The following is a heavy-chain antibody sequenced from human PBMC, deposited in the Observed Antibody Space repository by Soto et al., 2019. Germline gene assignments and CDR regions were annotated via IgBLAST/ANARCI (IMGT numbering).Heavy chain of an antibody. Sequence: SVKVSCKASGFDFGSFGIQFLRQTRGRGLEWIGWIVVASGRTNCARQFQGRVAFSRDMSSTTAYMDLYDLKSDDTAVYFCSADHPHTAIGWPVWGQGTTVTV. J-gene: IGHJ6*02. CDR2: IVVASGRT. CDR1: GFDFGSFG. CDR3: SADHPHTAIGWPV. V-gene: IGHV1-58*02.